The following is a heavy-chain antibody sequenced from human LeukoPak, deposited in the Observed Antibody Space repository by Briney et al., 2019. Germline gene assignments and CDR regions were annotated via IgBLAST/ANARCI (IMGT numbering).Heavy chain of an antibody. J-gene: IGHJ4*02. CDR2: INPNSGGT. CDR3: ARDNYYDSSGYYPPGNLCDD. Sequence: GASVKVSCKASGYTFTGYYMNWVRQAPGQGLEWMGWINPNSGGTNYAQKFQGRVTMTRDTSISTAYMELSRLRSDDTAVYYCARDNYYDSSGYYPPGNLCDDWGQGTLVTVSS. V-gene: IGHV1-2*02. D-gene: IGHD3-22*01. CDR1: GYTFTGYY.